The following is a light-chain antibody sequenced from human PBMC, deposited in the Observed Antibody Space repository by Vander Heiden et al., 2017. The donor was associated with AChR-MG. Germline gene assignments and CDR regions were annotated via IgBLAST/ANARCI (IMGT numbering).Light chain of an antibody. CDR2: STF. V-gene: IGKV1-39*01. CDR1: QSISKY. J-gene: IGKJ2*02. Sequence: DIQMTQSPSSLSASVGDRVNITCRASQSISKYVNWYQQKPGKAPELLIYSTFSFQSGVPSRFSGSGSGTDFTLTISSLQPEDFATYYCQQIFTTPRTFGQGTKVEIK. CDR3: QQIFTTPRT.